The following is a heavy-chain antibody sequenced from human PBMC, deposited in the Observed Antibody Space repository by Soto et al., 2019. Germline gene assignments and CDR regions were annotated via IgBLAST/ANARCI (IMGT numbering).Heavy chain of an antibody. CDR3: ARGVTVFGLVSRFWFDP. J-gene: IGHJ5*02. CDR1: GGSISTYY. V-gene: IGHV4-59*08. CDR2: IYYSGSA. Sequence: SETLSLTCTVSGGSISTYYWSWIRQPPGKGLEWIGYIYYSGSASYNPSLKSRVTISLDTSRNQFSLRLSSVTAADTAVYFCARGVTVFGLVSRFWFDPWGQGTVVTVSS. D-gene: IGHD3-3*01.